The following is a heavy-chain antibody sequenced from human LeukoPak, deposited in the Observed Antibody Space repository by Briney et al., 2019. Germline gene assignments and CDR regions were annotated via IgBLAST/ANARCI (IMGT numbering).Heavy chain of an antibody. CDR2: ISSSSYI. CDR3: ARESYYDYVWGSYSKSAFDI. Sequence: GGSLRLSCAASGFTFSSYSMNWVRQAPGKGLEWVSSISSSSYIYYADSVKGRFTISRDNAKNSLYLQMNSLRAEDTAVYYCARESYYDYVWGSYSKSAFDIWGQGTMVTVSS. D-gene: IGHD3-16*01. J-gene: IGHJ3*02. CDR1: GFTFSSYS. V-gene: IGHV3-21*01.